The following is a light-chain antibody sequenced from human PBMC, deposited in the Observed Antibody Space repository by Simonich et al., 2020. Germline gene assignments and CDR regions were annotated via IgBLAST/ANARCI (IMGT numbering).Light chain of an antibody. CDR3: QQYNSYWT. CDR1: QSISSW. V-gene: IGKV1-5*03. Sequence: DIQMTQSPSTLSASVRDRVTITCRASQSISSWLAWDQQKPGKVPKLLIYKASSLESWVPSRFSGSGSGTEFTLTISSLQPDDFATYYCQQYNSYWTFGQGTKVEIK. J-gene: IGKJ1*01. CDR2: KAS.